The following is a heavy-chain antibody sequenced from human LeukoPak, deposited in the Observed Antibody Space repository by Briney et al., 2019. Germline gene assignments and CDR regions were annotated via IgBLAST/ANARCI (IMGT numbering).Heavy chain of an antibody. CDR1: GFTFSSYS. J-gene: IGHJ4*02. CDR2: ISSSSSYI. Sequence: PGGSLRLSCAASGFTFSSYSMNWVRQAPGKGLEWVSSISSSSSYIYYADSVKGRLTISRDNAKNSLYLQMNSLRAEDTAVYYCARVFQVGAADYWGQGTLVTVSS. CDR3: ARVFQVGAADY. V-gene: IGHV3-21*01. D-gene: IGHD1-26*01.